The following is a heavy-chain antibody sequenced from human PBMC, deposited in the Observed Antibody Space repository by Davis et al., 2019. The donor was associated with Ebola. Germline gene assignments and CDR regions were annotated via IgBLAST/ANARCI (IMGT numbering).Heavy chain of an antibody. Sequence: SVKVSCKASGYTFTSYYMHWVRQAPGQGLEWMGGIIPIFGTANYAQKFQGRVTITADESTSTAYMELSSLRSEDTAVYYCARSGFRTDFDYWGQGTLVTVSS. CDR3: ARSGFRTDFDY. V-gene: IGHV1-69*13. CDR1: GYTFTSYY. CDR2: IIPIFGTA. J-gene: IGHJ4*02. D-gene: IGHD1-26*01.